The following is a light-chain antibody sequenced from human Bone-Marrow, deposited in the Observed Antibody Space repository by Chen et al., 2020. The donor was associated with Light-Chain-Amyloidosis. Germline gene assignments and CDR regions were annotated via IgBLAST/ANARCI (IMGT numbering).Light chain of an antibody. J-gene: IGLJ2*01. V-gene: IGLV3-25*03. CDR2: IGT. CDR3: QSADSSGTYEVI. Sequence: SYELTQPPSVSVSPGQTARITCSGDDLPTKYAYWYQQKPGQAPVLVIHIGTERPSGISEGFSGSSSGTTATLTISGVQAEDEADYHCQSADSSGTYEVIFGGGTKLTVL. CDR1: DLPTKY.